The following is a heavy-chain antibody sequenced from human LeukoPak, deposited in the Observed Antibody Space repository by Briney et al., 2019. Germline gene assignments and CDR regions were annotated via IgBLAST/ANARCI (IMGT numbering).Heavy chain of an antibody. D-gene: IGHD6-19*01. CDR2: IYISGNT. CDR1: GGSISSYY. Sequence: PSETLSLTCTVSGGSISSYYWSWIRQPAGKGLEWIGRIYISGNTNYNPSLKSRATMSLDTSKNQFSLKLSSVTAADTAVYYCARSHGIAVAADAFDIWGQGTMVTVSS. J-gene: IGHJ3*02. V-gene: IGHV4-4*07. CDR3: ARSHGIAVAADAFDI.